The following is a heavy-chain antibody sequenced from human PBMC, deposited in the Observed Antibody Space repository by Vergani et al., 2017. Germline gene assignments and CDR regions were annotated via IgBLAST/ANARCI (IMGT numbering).Heavy chain of an antibody. Sequence: QVQVVQSGAEVKKSGASVKVSCKTSGYTFSNYYMHWVRQAPGQGLEWMGIINPSGGHTNYAQKFQGRVTMTRDTSTITVYMELSSLRSEDTAIYYCARVDYGILTGYRYWGQGTVVTVAA. V-gene: IGHV1-46*03. CDR3: ARVDYGILTGYRY. CDR2: INPSGGHT. D-gene: IGHD3-9*01. J-gene: IGHJ4*02. CDR1: GYTFSNYY.